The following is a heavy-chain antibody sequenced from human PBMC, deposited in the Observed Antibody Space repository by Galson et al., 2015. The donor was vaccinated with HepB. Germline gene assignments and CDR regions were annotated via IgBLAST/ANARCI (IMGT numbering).Heavy chain of an antibody. D-gene: IGHD2-8*01. CDR2: IYHTGVT. CDR1: GGSISTSKW. V-gene: IGHV4-4*02. J-gene: IGHJ3*02. Sequence: LSLTCVVSGGSISTSKWWTWLRQSPGKGLEWIGEIYHTGVTNYNPSVKSRVTISVDKSTNQFSLKLISMTAADTAVYYCARNGRTARGAFDIWGQGTMVTVSS. CDR3: ARNGRTARGAFDI.